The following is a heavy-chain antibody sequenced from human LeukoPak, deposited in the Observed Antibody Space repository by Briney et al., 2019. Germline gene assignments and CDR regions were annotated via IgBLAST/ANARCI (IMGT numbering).Heavy chain of an antibody. J-gene: IGHJ4*02. Sequence: PSETLSLTCTVSGGSISSYYWSWIRQPPGKGLEWIGYIYYSGSTNYNPSLKSRVTISVDTSKNQFSLKLSSVTAVDTAVYYCARDRGNWGQGTLVTVSS. CDR3: ARDRGN. V-gene: IGHV4-59*01. CDR2: IYYSGST. CDR1: GGSISSYY.